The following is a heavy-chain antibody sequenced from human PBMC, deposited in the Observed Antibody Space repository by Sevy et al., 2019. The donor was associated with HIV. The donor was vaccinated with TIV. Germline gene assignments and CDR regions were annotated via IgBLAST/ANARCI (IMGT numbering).Heavy chain of an antibody. D-gene: IGHD2-8*01. V-gene: IGHV3-23*01. CDR1: GFTFSSYA. Sequence: GGSLRLSCAASGFTFSSYAMSWVRQAPGKGLEWVSAISGSGGSTYYADSVKGRFTISRDNSKNTLYLQMNSLRAEDTAVYYCAKDVCYGYVTNPLDYWGQGTLVTVSS. J-gene: IGHJ4*02. CDR2: ISGSGGST. CDR3: AKDVCYGYVTNPLDY.